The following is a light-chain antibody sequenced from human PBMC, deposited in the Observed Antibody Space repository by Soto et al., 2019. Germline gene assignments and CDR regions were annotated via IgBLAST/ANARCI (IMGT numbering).Light chain of an antibody. CDR2: AAS. CDR1: QGISSY. Sequence: AIRMTQSPSSLSASTGDRVTITCRASQGISSYLAWYQQKPGKAPKLLIYAASTLQSGVPSRFSGSGSGTDFTLTISCLQSEDFATYYCQQYYSYPLSITFGQGTRLEMK. V-gene: IGKV1-8*01. J-gene: IGKJ5*01. CDR3: QQYYSYPLSIT.